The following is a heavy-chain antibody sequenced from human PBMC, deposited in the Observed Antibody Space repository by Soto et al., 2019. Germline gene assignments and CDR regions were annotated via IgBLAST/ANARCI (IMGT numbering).Heavy chain of an antibody. Sequence: EVQLLESGGGVVQPGGSLRLSCVASGFNFKKFAVSWVRQAPGEGLEWVSGISCCGGSTSYADSVKGRFSIARDDSTNTLSLQMNNLRVEDTAQYYCAKDDGEQWLLPHLDKWGQGTLVTVS. J-gene: IGHJ4*02. V-gene: IGHV3-23*01. CDR1: GFNFKKFA. CDR3: AKDDGEQWLLPHLDK. D-gene: IGHD6-19*01. CDR2: ISCCGGST.